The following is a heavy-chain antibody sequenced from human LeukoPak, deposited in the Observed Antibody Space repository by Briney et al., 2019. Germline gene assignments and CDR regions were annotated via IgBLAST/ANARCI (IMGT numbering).Heavy chain of an antibody. CDR2: MNPNSGNT. V-gene: IGHV1-8*03. CDR1: GGTFSSYD. D-gene: IGHD3-9*01. CDR3: ARAGAITIGALNWFDP. J-gene: IGHJ5*02. Sequence: GPVKVSCKASGGTFSSYDINWVRQATGQGLEWMGWMNPNSGNTGYAQKFQGRVTITRNTSISTAYMELSSLRSEDTAVYYCARAGAITIGALNWFDPWGQGTLVTVSS.